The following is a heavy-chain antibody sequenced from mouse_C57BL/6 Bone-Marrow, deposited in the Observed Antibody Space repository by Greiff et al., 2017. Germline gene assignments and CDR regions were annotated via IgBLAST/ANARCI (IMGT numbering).Heavy chain of an antibody. J-gene: IGHJ4*01. CDR3: TRDYYGSSYSADYYAMDY. V-gene: IGHV1-15*01. CDR1: GYTFTDYE. Sequence: VKLQQSGAELVRPGASVTLSCKASGYTFTDYEMHWVKQTPVHGLEWIGAIDPETGGTAYNQKFKGKAILTADKSSSTAYMELRSLTSEDSAVYYCTRDYYGSSYSADYYAMDYWGQGTSVTVSS. CDR2: IDPETGGT. D-gene: IGHD1-1*01.